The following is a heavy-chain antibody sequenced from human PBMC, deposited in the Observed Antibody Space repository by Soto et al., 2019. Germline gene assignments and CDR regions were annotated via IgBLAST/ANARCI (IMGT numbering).Heavy chain of an antibody. J-gene: IGHJ5*02. Sequence: QLQLQESGPGLVKPSETLSLTCTVSGGSISSSSYYWGWIRQPPGKGLEWIGSIYYSGSTYSNPSLKSRVTISVDTSKNQFSLKLSSVTAADTAVYYCARRRAAGKEGWFDPWGQGTLVTVSS. D-gene: IGHD6-13*01. CDR1: GGSISSSSYY. CDR2: IYYSGST. V-gene: IGHV4-39*01. CDR3: ARRRAAGKEGWFDP.